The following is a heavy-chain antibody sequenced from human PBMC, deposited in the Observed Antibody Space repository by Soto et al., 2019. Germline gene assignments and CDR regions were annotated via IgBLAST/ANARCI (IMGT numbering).Heavy chain of an antibody. CDR1: GFSLTTSGVG. J-gene: IGHJ4*02. D-gene: IGHD3-3*01. CDR2: IFWDDDK. V-gene: IGHV2-5*02. Sequence: QITLNESGPTVVRPTETLTLTCRFSGFSLTTSGVGVGWIRQSPGKAPEWLALIFWDDDKRYSASLKSSLTITKDTSKNQSVLTVSDLDPTDTATYYCAHRVLRSVFGLVTTTAIYFDFWGQGTPVAVSS. CDR3: AHRVLRSVFGLVTTTAIYFDF.